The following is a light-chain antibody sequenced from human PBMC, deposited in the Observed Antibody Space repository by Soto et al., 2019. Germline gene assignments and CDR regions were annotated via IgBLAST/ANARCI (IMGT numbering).Light chain of an antibody. V-gene: IGKV3-20*01. CDR3: QDYGTSAPWT. CDR1: QNIRGNE. J-gene: IGKJ1*01. Sequence: EVVLTQSPGTLSLSPGERATLSCRASQNIRGNELAWYQQKPGQAPRLLIYRGSTRATGIPDRFSGRGSGTYFTLTIARLEHEDFAVYYCQDYGTSAPWTFGQGTKVEIK. CDR2: RGS.